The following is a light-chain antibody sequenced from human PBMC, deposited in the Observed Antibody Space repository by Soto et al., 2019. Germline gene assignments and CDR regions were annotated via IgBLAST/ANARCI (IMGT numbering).Light chain of an antibody. Sequence: QSVLTQPPSVSGAPGQRVTISCTGSSSNIGAVYDVHWYQHLPGTAPKLLIYGNSNRPSGVPDRFSGSKFGTSASLAITGLQAEDEADYYCQSYDSSLSGSVFGGGTKLTVL. CDR1: SSNIGAVYD. CDR2: GNS. J-gene: IGLJ2*01. V-gene: IGLV1-40*01. CDR3: QSYDSSLSGSV.